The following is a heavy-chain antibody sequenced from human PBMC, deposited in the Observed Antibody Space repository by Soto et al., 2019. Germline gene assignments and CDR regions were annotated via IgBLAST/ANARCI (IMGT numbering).Heavy chain of an antibody. Sequence: SGPTLGNPTQTLTLTCTFSGFSLSTSGMCVTWIRQPPGRALEWLARIDWDGDKYYSTSLKTRLTISKDTSKNQVVLTMTNMDPVDTATYYCARFRPDIVAFDIWGQGTMVTVSS. V-gene: IGHV2-70*11. D-gene: IGHD3-16*02. CDR1: GFSLSTSGMC. CDR3: ARFRPDIVAFDI. J-gene: IGHJ3*02. CDR2: IDWDGDK.